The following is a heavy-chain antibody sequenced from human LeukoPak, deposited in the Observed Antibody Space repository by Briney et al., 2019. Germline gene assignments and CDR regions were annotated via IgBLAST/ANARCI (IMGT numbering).Heavy chain of an antibody. CDR2: IYYDGSNI. J-gene: IGHJ4*02. Sequence: GGSLRLSCAASAFTFTTYGMHWVRQAPGKGLEWAAFIYYDGSNIYYADYVKGRFTISRDISKNTLYLQMDSLRAEDTAIYYCARDWKTNSFDYWGQGTLVTVSS. V-gene: IGHV3-33*01. CDR1: AFTFTTYG. CDR3: ARDWKTNSFDY. D-gene: IGHD1-1*01.